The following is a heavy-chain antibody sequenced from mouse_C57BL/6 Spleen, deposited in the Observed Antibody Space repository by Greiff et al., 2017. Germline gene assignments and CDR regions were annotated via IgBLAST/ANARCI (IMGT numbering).Heavy chain of an antibody. Sequence: VQLQQPGAELVRPGSSVKLSCKASGYTFTSYWMHWVKQRPIQGLEWIGNIDPSDSETHYNQKFKDKATLTVDKSSSTAYMQLSSLTSEDSAVYYCARQYYGNRGFFDDWGQGTTLTVSS. V-gene: IGHV1-52*01. J-gene: IGHJ2*01. CDR1: GYTFTSYW. CDR2: IDPSDSET. CDR3: ARQYYGNRGFFDD. D-gene: IGHD2-1*01.